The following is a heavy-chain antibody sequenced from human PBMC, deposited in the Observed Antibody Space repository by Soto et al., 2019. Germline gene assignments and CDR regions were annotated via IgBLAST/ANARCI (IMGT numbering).Heavy chain of an antibody. CDR1: GFTFSDYY. CDR3: ARSLPYYDFWSGGNWFDP. CDR2: ISSSGSTI. D-gene: IGHD3-3*01. V-gene: IGHV3-11*01. Sequence: GGSLRLSCAASGFTFSDYYMSWIRQAPGKGLEWVSYISSSGSTIYYADSVKGRFTISRDNAKNSLYLQMNSLRAEDTAVYYCARSLPYYDFWSGGNWFDPWGQGTLVTVSS. J-gene: IGHJ5*02.